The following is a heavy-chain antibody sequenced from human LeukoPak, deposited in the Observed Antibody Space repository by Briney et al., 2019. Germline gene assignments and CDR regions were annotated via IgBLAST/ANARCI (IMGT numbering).Heavy chain of an antibody. CDR3: ARERVGYCSSTSWRLWCPPDY. J-gene: IGHJ4*02. Sequence: GGSLRLSCAASGFTFSSYGMHWVCQAPGKGLGWGAVIWYDGSNKYYADSVKGRFTISRDNSKNTLYLQMNSLRAEDKAVYYCARERVGYCSSTSWRLWCPPDYWGQGTLVTVSS. V-gene: IGHV3-33*01. CDR1: GFTFSSYG. D-gene: IGHD2-2*01. CDR2: IWYDGSNK.